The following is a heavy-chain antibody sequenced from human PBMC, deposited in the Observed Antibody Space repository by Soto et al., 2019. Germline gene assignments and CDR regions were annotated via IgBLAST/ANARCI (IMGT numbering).Heavy chain of an antibody. CDR3: ARANWYCEY. CDR1: GGSLNNHY. CDR2: IYYTGSS. V-gene: IGHV4-59*11. J-gene: IGHJ4*02. Sequence: QVQLQESGTGMVKPSETLSLTCTVPGGSLNNHYWSWLRQPPGKGLAWIGYIYYTGSSNYDPSLKSGVTMSVDTSKKQFSLKLTSVTAAETAIHYCARANWYCEYWGQGILVTVSS. D-gene: IGHD7-27*01.